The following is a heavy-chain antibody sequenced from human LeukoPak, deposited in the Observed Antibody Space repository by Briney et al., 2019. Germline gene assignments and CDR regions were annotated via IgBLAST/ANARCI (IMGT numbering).Heavy chain of an antibody. CDR3: ARGRKEYYYDSSGYYYQRGELDY. CDR2: INHSGST. CDR1: GGSFSGYY. Sequence: PSETLSLTCAVYGGSFSGYYWSWIRQPPGKGLEWIGEINHSGSTNYNPSLKSRVTIPVDTSKNQFSLKLSSVTAADTAVYYCARGRKEYYYDSSGYYYQRGELDYWGQGTLVTVSS. D-gene: IGHD3-22*01. J-gene: IGHJ4*02. V-gene: IGHV4-34*01.